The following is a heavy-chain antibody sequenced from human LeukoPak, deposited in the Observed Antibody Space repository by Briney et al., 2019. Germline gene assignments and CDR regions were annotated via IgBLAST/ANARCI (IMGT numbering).Heavy chain of an antibody. J-gene: IGHJ4*02. CDR2: IYYSGST. V-gene: IGHV4-59*01. CDR1: GGSINSYY. CDR3: ARVTGYMTEDYFDY. D-gene: IGHD6-13*01. Sequence: SETLSLTCTVSGGSINSYYWSWIRQPPGKGLEWIGYIYYSGSTNYNPSLKSRVTISVDTSKNQFSLRRSSVTAADTAVYYCARVTGYMTEDYFDYWGQGTLITVSS.